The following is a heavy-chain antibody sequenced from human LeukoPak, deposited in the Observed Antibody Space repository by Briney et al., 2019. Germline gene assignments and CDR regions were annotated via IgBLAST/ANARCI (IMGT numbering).Heavy chain of an antibody. J-gene: IGHJ3*02. CDR2: ISAYNGDT. CDR1: GYTFTSQG. CDR3: ARSLLVVPDASGEHDAFDM. D-gene: IGHD2-8*02. V-gene: IGHV1-18*01. Sequence: ASVKVSCEASGYTFTSQGLNWVRQAPGQGLEWVGWISAYNGDTKYAQSFQDKVTMTTDTSTSTAYMELRSLTSDDTAVYYCARSLLVVPDASGEHDAFDMWGQGTMVTVSS.